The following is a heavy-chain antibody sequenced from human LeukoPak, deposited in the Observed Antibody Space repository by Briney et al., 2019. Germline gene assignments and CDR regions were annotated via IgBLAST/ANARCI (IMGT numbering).Heavy chain of an antibody. D-gene: IGHD2-2*01. CDR3: ARCLYQYWYFDL. Sequence: NPSETLSLTCTVSGGSISSYYWSWIRQPPGKGLEWIGYIYYSGSTYYNPSLKSRVTISVDTSKNQFSLKLSSVTAADTAVYYCARCLYQYWYFDLWGRGTLVTVSS. CDR1: GGSISSYY. CDR2: IYYSGST. J-gene: IGHJ2*01. V-gene: IGHV4-59*08.